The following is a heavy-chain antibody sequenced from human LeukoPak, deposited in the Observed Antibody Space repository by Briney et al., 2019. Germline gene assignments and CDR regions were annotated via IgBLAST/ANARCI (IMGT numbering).Heavy chain of an antibody. D-gene: IGHD6-25*01. J-gene: IGHJ4*02. CDR2: LYHSGIT. Sequence: SETLSLTCAVSAYSISSGYYWGWIRPPPGKGLEWLASLYHSGITYYNPSLKTRVTISVDTSKTHLSLKVSSVTAAYSAVYYCARQYTSGSGYYFDYWGQGALVSVSS. CDR3: ARQYTSGSGYYFDY. V-gene: IGHV4-38-2*01. CDR1: AYSISSGYY.